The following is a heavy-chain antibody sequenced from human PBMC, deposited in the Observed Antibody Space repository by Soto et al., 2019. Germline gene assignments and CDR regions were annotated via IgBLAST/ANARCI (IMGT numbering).Heavy chain of an antibody. J-gene: IGHJ4*02. CDR1: GGTFSCYA. CDR3: ARWGTHGGYDFDY. Sequence: GASVKVSCKASGGTFSCYAISWVRQAPGQGLEWMGGIIPIFGTANYAQKFQGRVTITADESTSTAYMELSSLRSEDTAVYYCARWGTHGGYDFDYWGQGTLVTVSS. CDR2: IIPIFGTA. D-gene: IGHD5-12*01. V-gene: IGHV1-69*13.